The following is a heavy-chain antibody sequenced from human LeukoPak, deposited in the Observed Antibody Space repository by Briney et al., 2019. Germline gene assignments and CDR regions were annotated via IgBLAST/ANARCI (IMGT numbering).Heavy chain of an antibody. Sequence: GGSLRLSCKGSGLVFSNYAMSWVRQAPGTGLEWVSYISSSGATIYYADSVKGRFTLSRDNAKNSLFLQMNSLRAEDTAVYYCARDRQQQLVGTSFDIWGQGTRVTVFS. CDR3: ARDRQQQLVGTSFDI. CDR1: GLVFSNYA. D-gene: IGHD6-13*01. J-gene: IGHJ3*02. CDR2: ISSSGATI. V-gene: IGHV3-48*03.